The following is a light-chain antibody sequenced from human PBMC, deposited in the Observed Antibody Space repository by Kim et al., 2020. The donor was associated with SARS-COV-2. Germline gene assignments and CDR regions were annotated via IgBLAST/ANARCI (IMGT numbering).Light chain of an antibody. V-gene: IGKV3-20*01. CDR3: QQYSSSPAT. CDR2: GAS. Sequence: SPGERATLSCRASQRVSSSYLAWHQQKPGQAPRLLIYGASSRATGIPDRFSGSGSGTDFTLTISRLEPEDFAVYYCQQYSSSPATFGQGTKVDIK. CDR1: QRVSSSY. J-gene: IGKJ1*01.